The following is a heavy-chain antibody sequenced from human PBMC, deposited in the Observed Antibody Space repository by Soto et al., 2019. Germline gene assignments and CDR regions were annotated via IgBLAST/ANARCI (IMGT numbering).Heavy chain of an antibody. V-gene: IGHV4-39*01. CDR1: GGSISSSSYY. CDR2: IYYSGST. J-gene: IGHJ4*02. CDR3: ARHGDYYDILTGYYVGGY. D-gene: IGHD3-9*01. Sequence: SETLSLTCTVSGGSISSSSYYWGWIRQPPGKGLEWIGSIYYSGSTYYNPSLKSRVTISVDTSKNQFSLKLSSVTAADTAVYYCARHGDYYDILTGYYVGGYWGQGTLVTVSS.